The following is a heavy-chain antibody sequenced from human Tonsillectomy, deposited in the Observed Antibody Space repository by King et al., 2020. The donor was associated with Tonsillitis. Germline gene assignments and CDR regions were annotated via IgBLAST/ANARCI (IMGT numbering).Heavy chain of an antibody. D-gene: IGHD3-22*01. CDR1: GYTLTSHD. V-gene: IGHV1-8*01. J-gene: IGHJ6*02. Sequence: QLVQSGAEVKKPGASVKVSCKASGYTLTSHDINWVRQAPGQGLEWMGWMNPTSGNTGYAQKFQGRVAMTRDTAKNTAYMELSILRSEEPAVNYCARERWTKDFGRRLSGYNSYGMDIWGQGTPVTVSS. CDR3: ARERWTKDFGRRLSGYNSYGMDI. CDR2: MNPTSGNT.